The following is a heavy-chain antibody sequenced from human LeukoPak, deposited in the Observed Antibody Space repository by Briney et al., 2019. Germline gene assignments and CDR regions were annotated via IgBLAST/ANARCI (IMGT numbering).Heavy chain of an antibody. CDR3: AKVQYSDYDMNFDS. CDR1: GFTLRSYW. V-gene: IGHV3-74*01. CDR2: INGDGSNS. Sequence: GGSLRLSCAASGFTLRSYWLHWVRQVPGKGLVWVSRINGDGSNSNYADSVKGRFTISRDNSKNSLYLQINSLRTDDTAVYYCAKVQYSDYDMNFDSWGQGTLVTVSS. D-gene: IGHD5-12*01. J-gene: IGHJ4*02.